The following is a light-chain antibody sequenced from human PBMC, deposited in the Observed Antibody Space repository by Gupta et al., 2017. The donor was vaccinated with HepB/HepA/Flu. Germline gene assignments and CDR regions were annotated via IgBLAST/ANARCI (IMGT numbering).Light chain of an antibody. CDR1: QGISSY. V-gene: IGKV1-9*01. CDR2: TAS. Sequence: DIQFTQSPSLLSASVGDRVTITCRARQGISSYLAWYHQKPGKAPKLLIYTASTLQSGVPSRFSGSGSGTEFTLTISSLQPEDFATYYCQQLNSYPVTFGGGTKVEIK. CDR3: QQLNSYPVT. J-gene: IGKJ4*01.